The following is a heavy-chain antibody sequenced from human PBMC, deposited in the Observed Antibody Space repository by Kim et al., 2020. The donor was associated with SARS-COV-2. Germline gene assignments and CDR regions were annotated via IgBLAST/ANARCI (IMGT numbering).Heavy chain of an antibody. J-gene: IGHJ4*02. CDR2: IERNPDKT. V-gene: IGHV3-48*02. CDR1: GFTFSAYS. Sequence: GGSLRLSCAASGFTFSAYSMNWVRQAPGRGLEWLSYIERNPDKTQYADSVKGRFTISRDNGKNSLYLQMNSLRDEDTAVYYCVRDYAFALDYWGQGTLVTVSS. CDR3: VRDYAFALDY. D-gene: IGHD2-21*01.